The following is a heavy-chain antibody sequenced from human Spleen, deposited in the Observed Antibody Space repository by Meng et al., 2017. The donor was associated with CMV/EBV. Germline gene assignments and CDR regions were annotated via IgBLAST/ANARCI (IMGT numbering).Heavy chain of an antibody. CDR2: INHSGST. CDR3: ARGSLSSSYYFDF. J-gene: IGHJ4*02. CDR1: GGAFSGYY. D-gene: IGHD6-6*01. V-gene: IGHV4-34*01. Sequence: CAVYGGAFSGYYWRWIRQPPGKGLEWIGEINHSGSTNYNPSLKSRVTISVDTSKNQFSLKLTSVTAADTAVYYCARGSLSSSYYFDFWGQGTLVTVS.